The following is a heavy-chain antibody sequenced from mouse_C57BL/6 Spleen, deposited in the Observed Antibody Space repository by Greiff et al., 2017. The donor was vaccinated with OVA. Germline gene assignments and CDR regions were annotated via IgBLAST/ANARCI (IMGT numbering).Heavy chain of an antibody. CDR2: ISNGGGGP. CDR1: GFTFSDYY. CDR3: ARRTRSYGLDV. J-gene: IGHJ1*03. D-gene: IGHD1-1*02. V-gene: IGHV5-12*01. Sequence: EVQLVESGGGLVQPGGSLKLSCAASGFTFSDYYMYWVRQTPEKRLEWVAYISNGGGGPYYPDTVKGRFTSSRDNAKNTLYLQMSRLKSEDTAMDYCARRTRSYGLDVWGTGTTVTVSS.